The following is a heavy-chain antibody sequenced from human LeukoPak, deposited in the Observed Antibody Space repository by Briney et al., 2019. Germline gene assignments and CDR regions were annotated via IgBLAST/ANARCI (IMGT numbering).Heavy chain of an antibody. J-gene: IGHJ3*02. D-gene: IGHD3-3*01. CDR3: AVGLRFLEWPDAFDI. Sequence: GGSVRLSCAASGFTFSDYYMSWIRQAPGKGLEWVAVISYDGSNKYYADSVKGRFTISRDNSKNTLYLQMNSLRAEDTAVYYCAVGLRFLEWPDAFDIWGQGTMVTVSS. CDR2: ISYDGSNK. CDR1: GFTFSDYY. V-gene: IGHV3-30-3*01.